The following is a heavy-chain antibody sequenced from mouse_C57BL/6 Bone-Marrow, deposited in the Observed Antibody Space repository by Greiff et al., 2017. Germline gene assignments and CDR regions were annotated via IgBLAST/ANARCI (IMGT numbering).Heavy chain of an antibody. CDR1: GFSFNTYA. D-gene: IGHD1-1*01. CDR2: IRSKSNNYAT. CDR3: VRPGGSSSDWYFDV. J-gene: IGHJ1*03. V-gene: IGHV10-1*01. Sequence: EVHLVESGGGLVQPKGSLKLSCAASGFSFNTYAMNWVRQAPGKGLEWVARIRSKSNNYATYYADSVKDRFTISRDDSESMLYLQMNNLKAEDTALYDWVRPGGSSSDWYFDVWGTGTTVTVSS.